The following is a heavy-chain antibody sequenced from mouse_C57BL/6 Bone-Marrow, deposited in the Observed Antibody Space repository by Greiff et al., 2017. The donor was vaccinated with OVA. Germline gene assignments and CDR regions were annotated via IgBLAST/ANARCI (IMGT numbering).Heavy chain of an antibody. D-gene: IGHD2-3*01. CDR2: IYPRSGNT. CDR3: AKSRWLLPYFDY. V-gene: IGHV1-81*01. Sequence: VQLQQSGAELARPGASVKLSCKASGYTFTSYGISWVKQRTGQGLEWIGEIYPRSGNTYYNEKFKGKARLTADKSSSTAYMKLRSLTYEDSAVYFCAKSRWLLPYFDYWGQGTTLTVSS. J-gene: IGHJ2*01. CDR1: GYTFTSYG.